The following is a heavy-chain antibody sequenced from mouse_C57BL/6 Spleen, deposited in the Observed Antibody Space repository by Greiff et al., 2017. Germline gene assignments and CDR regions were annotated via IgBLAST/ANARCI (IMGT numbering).Heavy chain of an antibody. CDR3: ARTVTTVVARYFDV. CDR2: IYPGDGDT. CDR1: GYAFSSSW. V-gene: IGHV1-82*01. J-gene: IGHJ1*03. D-gene: IGHD1-1*01. Sequence: VQLQQSGPELVKPGASVKISCKASGYAFSSSWMNWVKQRPGKGLEWIGRIYPGDGDTNYNEKFKSKATLTVDKSSSTAYMQLSSLTSEDSAVYYCARTVTTVVARYFDVWGTGTTVTVSS.